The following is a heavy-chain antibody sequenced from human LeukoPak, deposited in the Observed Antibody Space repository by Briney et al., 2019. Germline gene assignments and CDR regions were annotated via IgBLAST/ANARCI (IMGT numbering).Heavy chain of an antibody. CDR3: AREASGDFDY. Sequence: GGSLRLSSAASGFTFSSYAMHWVRQAPGQRLEWMGWINAGNGNTKYSQKFQGRVTITRDTSASTAYMELSSLRSEDTAVYYCAREASGDFDYWGQGTLVTVSS. V-gene: IGHV1-3*01. J-gene: IGHJ4*02. CDR2: INAGNGNT. CDR1: GFTFSSYA. D-gene: IGHD6-25*01.